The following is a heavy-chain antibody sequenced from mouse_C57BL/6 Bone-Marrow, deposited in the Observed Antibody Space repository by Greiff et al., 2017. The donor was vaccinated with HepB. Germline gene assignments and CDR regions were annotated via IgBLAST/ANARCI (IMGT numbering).Heavy chain of an antibody. CDR1: GFTFSDYY. CDR3: ARDQVVAPYWYFDV. J-gene: IGHJ1*03. CDR2: INYDGSST. Sequence: EVKVVESERGLVQPGSSMKLSCTASGFTFSDYYMAWVRQVPEKGLEWVANINYDGSSTYYLDSLKSRFIISRDNAKNILYLQMSSLKSEDTATYYCARDQVVAPYWYFDVWGTGTTVTVSS. D-gene: IGHD1-1*01. V-gene: IGHV5-16*01.